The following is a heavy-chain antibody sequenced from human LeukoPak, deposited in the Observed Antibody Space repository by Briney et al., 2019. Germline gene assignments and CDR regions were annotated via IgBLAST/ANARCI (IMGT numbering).Heavy chain of an antibody. CDR3: AKGNSGYFADL. CDR1: GFIFNNYG. J-gene: IGHJ5*02. V-gene: IGHV3-23*01. D-gene: IGHD3-22*01. CDR2: ISNDGGGT. Sequence: GGSLRLSCSASGFIFNNYGLMWVRQASGKGLEWVSAISNDGGGTTYADFVKGRFTISRDNSKNTLSLQMNSLRPEDTALYYCAKGNSGYFADLWGQGTVVTVSS.